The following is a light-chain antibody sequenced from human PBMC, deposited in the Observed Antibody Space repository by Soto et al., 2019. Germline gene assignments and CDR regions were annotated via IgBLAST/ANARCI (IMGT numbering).Light chain of an antibody. CDR3: GSWDSSLSAYV. Sequence: QSVLTHPLSVPVAPGQKVTISCSGSSSNIGGNSVSWYQQLPGTAPKLLIYDDNKRPSGIPDRFSGSKSGTSATLGITGFQTGDEPDYYCGSWDSSLSAYVFGTGTKVTVL. J-gene: IGLJ1*01. V-gene: IGLV1-51*01. CDR1: SSNIGGNS. CDR2: DDN.